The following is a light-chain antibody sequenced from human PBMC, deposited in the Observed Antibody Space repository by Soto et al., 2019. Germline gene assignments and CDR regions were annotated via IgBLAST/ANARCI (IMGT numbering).Light chain of an antibody. CDR1: SSDVGAYNY. CDR2: GVT. V-gene: IGLV2-14*01. CDR3: SSYSTSFFYV. Sequence: QSVLTQPASVSGSPGQSITISCTGTSSDVGAYNYVSWYQQHPGEAPKLIIYGVTNRPSGVSYRFSGSKSDYMASLTISGLQAEDEADYYCSSYSTSFFYVFGTGTKVTVL. J-gene: IGLJ1*01.